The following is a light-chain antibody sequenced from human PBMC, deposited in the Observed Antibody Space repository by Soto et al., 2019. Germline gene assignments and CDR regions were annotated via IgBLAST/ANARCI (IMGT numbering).Light chain of an antibody. Sequence: DIVLTQSPGTLSLSPGERATLSCRASQSVSSNHLAWYQQKPGQAPRLLIYGGSSRATGTPVRFSGSGSGTEFTLTIRRLEPEDFAVYFCQHYVYPQWTFGPGTKVDI. J-gene: IGKJ1*01. CDR1: QSVSSNH. V-gene: IGKV3-20*01. CDR2: GGS. CDR3: QHYVYPQWT.